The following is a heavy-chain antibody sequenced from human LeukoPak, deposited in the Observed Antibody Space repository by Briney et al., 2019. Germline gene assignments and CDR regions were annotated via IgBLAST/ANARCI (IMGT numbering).Heavy chain of an antibody. CDR1: GGSVNSGTYY. Sequence: PSETLSLTCTVSGGSVNSGTYYWSWIRQPPGKGLEWIGYIYYTENTDYNPSLKSRVTISVDTSKNQFSLKLSSVTAADTAVYYCARNRVYYDTFWGKSVNYFDYWGQGTLVAVSS. D-gene: IGHD3-9*01. CDR2: IYYTENT. CDR3: ARNRVYYDTFWGKSVNYFDY. J-gene: IGHJ4*02. V-gene: IGHV4-61*01.